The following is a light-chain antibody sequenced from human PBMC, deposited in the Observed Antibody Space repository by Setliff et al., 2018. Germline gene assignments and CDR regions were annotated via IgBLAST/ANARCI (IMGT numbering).Light chain of an antibody. CDR1: SSNFGSRS. Sequence: QSVLTQPPSASGTPGQRVTVSCSGSSSNFGSRSVSWFQQLPGTPPKLLICSNNQRPSGVPDRFSGSKSGSSASLAISGLQSEDEADYYCAAENDNLNGYVFGTGTKVTVL. J-gene: IGLJ1*01. CDR2: SNN. CDR3: AAENDNLNGYV. V-gene: IGLV1-44*01.